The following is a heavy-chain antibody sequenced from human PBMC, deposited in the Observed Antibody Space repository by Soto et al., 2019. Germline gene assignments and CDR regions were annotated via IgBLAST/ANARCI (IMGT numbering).Heavy chain of an antibody. Sequence: QVHLVQSGVEVKKPGASVKVSCKASGYSFSTYGISWVRQAPGQGLEWMGWISGLNGNTNYAQNLQGRVTMTTDTSTSTAYMELRSLGVDDTAMYYCARDLFGEDGAGYFDYWGQGTLVTVPS. CDR3: ARDLFGEDGAGYFDY. CDR1: GYSFSTYG. CDR2: ISGLNGNT. D-gene: IGHD3-10*01. V-gene: IGHV1-18*01. J-gene: IGHJ4*02.